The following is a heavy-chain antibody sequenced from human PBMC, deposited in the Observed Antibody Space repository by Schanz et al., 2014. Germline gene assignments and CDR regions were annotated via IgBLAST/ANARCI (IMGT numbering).Heavy chain of an antibody. CDR1: GYTFTSYD. V-gene: IGHV1-8*01. D-gene: IGHD3-16*01. CDR2: MNSKTGNT. CDR3: TKGRTFGR. Sequence: QVQLVQSAPEVKKPGVSVKVSCKASGYTFTSYDINWVRQATGQGLEWMGWMNSKTGNTGYAQRFQGRVTMTRNTSITTGYLELSSLRSGDTAVYYCTKGRTFGRWGQGTLVTVSS. J-gene: IGHJ4*02.